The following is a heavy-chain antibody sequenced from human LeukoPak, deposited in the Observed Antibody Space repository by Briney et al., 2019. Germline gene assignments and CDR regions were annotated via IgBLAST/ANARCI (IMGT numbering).Heavy chain of an antibody. Sequence: GGSLRLSCAASGFTFDDYAMHWVRQAPGKGLEWVSLISWDGGSTYYADSVKGRFTISRDNSRHSLYLQMNSLGAEDTALYYCAKDKEYSGFGPILSGYYYGMDVWGKGTTVTVSS. J-gene: IGHJ6*04. CDR3: AKDKEYSGFGPILSGYYYGMDV. V-gene: IGHV3-43D*04. CDR1: GFTFDDYA. D-gene: IGHD5-12*01. CDR2: ISWDGGST.